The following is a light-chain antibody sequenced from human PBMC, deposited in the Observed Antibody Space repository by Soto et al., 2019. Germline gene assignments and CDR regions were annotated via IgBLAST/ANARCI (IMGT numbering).Light chain of an antibody. CDR1: SGHSSYA. Sequence: QSVLTQSPSASASLGPSVKLTCTLSSGHSSYAIAWHQQRSEKGPRYLMKLNSDGSHSKGDGIPDRFSGSSSGAERYLTISSLQSEDEADYYCQTWGTGIHVVFGGGTKLTVL. CDR3: QTWGTGIHVV. CDR2: LNSDGSH. J-gene: IGLJ2*01. V-gene: IGLV4-69*01.